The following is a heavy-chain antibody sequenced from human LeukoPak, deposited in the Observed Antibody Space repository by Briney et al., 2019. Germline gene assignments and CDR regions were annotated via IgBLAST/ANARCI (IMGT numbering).Heavy chain of an antibody. CDR2: ISGGGGNT. J-gene: IGHJ4*02. CDR1: GFTFSSYA. V-gene: IGHV3-23*01. CDR3: AKVGGSGWYVDY. Sequence: PGGSLRLSCAASGFTFSSYAVSWVRQAPGTGLEWVSTISGGGGNTYYADSVKGRFTISRDNSKSMLYLQMNSLRTEDTALYYCAKVGGSGWYVDYWGQGTLVTVSS. D-gene: IGHD6-19*01.